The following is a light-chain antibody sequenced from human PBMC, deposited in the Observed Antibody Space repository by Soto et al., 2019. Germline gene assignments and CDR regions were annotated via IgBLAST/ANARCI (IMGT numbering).Light chain of an antibody. CDR1: QSVGSK. CDR3: QQYGDWPGA. J-gene: IGKJ4*01. V-gene: IGKV3D-15*01. CDR2: DAS. Sequence: EIEMTQSPPTLSVSPGERATLSCRASQSVGSKLAWYQQRPGQAPRLLIYDASNRATGIPARFSGSGSGTEFSLTISSLQSEDFAVYSCQQYGDWPGAFGGGTKVEIK.